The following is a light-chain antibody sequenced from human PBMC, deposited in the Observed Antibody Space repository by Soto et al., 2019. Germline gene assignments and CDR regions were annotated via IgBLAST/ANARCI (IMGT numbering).Light chain of an antibody. CDR1: TGAVTNGHY. CDR2: DTT. V-gene: IGLV7-46*01. Sequence: QAVVTQEPSLTVSPGGTVTLTCGSSTGAVTNGHYTYWFQQKPGQAPRTLIYDTTNRHSWTPARFSGSLLGGKAALTISGAQPEDEAEYYCLLSYNGPYVFGTGTKVTVL. J-gene: IGLJ1*01. CDR3: LLSYNGPYV.